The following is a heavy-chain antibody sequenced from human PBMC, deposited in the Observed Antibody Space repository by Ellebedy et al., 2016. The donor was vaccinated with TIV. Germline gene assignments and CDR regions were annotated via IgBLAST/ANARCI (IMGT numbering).Heavy chain of an antibody. CDR3: ARDFSGDY. V-gene: IGHV4-39*02. CDR2: VYYSGSP. J-gene: IGHJ4*02. CDR1: GGSVSSTRYY. Sequence: MPSETLSLTCSVSGGSVSSTRYYWAWIRQPPGKGLEYIGSVYYSGSPYYNPSFKSRVTLSADTSKNQFSLNLRTATAADTAVYYCARDFSGDYWGQGTLVTVSS. D-gene: IGHD3-3*01.